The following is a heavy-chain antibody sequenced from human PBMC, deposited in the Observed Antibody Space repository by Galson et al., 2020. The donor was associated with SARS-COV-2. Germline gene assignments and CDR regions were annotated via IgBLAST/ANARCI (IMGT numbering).Heavy chain of an antibody. Sequence: SVKVSCKASGFTFTNSAVQWVRQARGQRLEWIGWIVVGSGNTNYAQKFQERVTITRDMSTTTAYMELRSLRSEDTAVYYCAAGGSASSWYARERISGYYYGMDVWGQGTTVTVSS. CDR3: AAGGSASSWYARERISGYYYGMDV. J-gene: IGHJ6*02. CDR1: GFTFTNSA. D-gene: IGHD6-13*01. CDR2: IVVGSGNT. V-gene: IGHV1-58*01.